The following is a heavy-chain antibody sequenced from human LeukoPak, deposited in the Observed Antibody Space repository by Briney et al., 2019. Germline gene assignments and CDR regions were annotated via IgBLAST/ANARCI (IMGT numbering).Heavy chain of an antibody. CDR2: IYHSGST. D-gene: IGHD3-16*01. V-gene: IGHV4-38-2*02. CDR1: GYSISSGYY. J-gene: IGHJ4*02. Sequence: SETLSLTCTVSGYSISSGYYWGWIRQPPGKGLEWIGSIYHSGSTYYNPSLKSRVTISVDTSKNQFSLKLSSVTAADTAVYHCARDWGPDYWGQGTLVTVSS. CDR3: ARDWGPDY.